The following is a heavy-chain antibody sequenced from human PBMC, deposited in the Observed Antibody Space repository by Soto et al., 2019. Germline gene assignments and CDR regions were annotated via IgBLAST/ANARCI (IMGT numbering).Heavy chain of an antibody. CDR1: GFTFGDYA. CDR3: TRDLRPGYSYGSFDY. D-gene: IGHD5-18*01. J-gene: IGHJ4*02. CDR2: IRSKAYGGTT. V-gene: IGHV3-49*05. Sequence: EVQLVESGGGLVKPGRSLRLSCTASGFTFGDYAMSWFRQAPGKGLEWVGFIRSKAYGGTTEYAASVKGRVTISRDDSKSIAYLQMNRLKTEDTAVYYCTRDLRPGYSYGSFDYWGQGTLVTVSS.